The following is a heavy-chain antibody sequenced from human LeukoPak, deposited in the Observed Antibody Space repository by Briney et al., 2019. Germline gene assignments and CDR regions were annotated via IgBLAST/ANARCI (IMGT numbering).Heavy chain of an antibody. V-gene: IGHV3-15*01. CDR2: IRSKTDGGTT. J-gene: IGHJ3*02. D-gene: IGHD2-21*01. CDR3: TTVAVSAFDI. Sequence: PGGSLRLPCAASGFTFSNAWMTWVRQAPGKGLEWVGRIRSKTDGGTTDYAAPVKGRFTISRDDSQNMLYLQMNSLKTEDTAVYYCTTVAVSAFDIWGQGTKVTVSS. CDR1: GFTFSNAW.